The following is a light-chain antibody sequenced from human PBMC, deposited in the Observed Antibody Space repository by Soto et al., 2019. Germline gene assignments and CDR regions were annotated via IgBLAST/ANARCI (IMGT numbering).Light chain of an antibody. CDR2: EAS. CDR3: QQYTSYPWT. CDR1: QSISSW. V-gene: IGKV1-5*03. J-gene: IGKJ1*01. Sequence: DIQMTQSPSTLSGSVGDRVTITCRASQSISSWLAWYQQKPGKAPNLLIYEASSLESGVPSRCGGSRSGTEFTLTSSSLQPDDFATYYCQQYTSYPWTFGQGTKVDIK.